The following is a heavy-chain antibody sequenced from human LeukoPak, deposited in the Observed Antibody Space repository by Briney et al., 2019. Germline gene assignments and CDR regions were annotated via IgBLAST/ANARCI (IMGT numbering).Heavy chain of an antibody. CDR3: ARGGRDSYGHDAFDI. CDR2: IYYSGST. V-gene: IGHV4-59*01. D-gene: IGHD5-18*01. J-gene: IGHJ3*02. Sequence: SETLSLTCTVSGGSISSYYWSWIRQPPGKGLEWIGYIYYSGSTNYNPSLKSRVTISVDTSKNQFSLKLSSVTAADTAVYYCARGGRDSYGHDAFDIWGQGTMVTVSS. CDR1: GGSISSYY.